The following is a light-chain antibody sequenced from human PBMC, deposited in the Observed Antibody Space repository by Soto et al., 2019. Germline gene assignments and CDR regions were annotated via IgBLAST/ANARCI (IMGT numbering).Light chain of an antibody. J-gene: IGKJ5*01. Sequence: EIVMTQSPATLSVSPGERATLSCRASQYIGSNLAWYQQKPGQAPRLLIYGASTRATGIPARFSGSGSGTEFALTISNLQSEDFAVYYCHQYNKWPPITFGQGTRLEI. V-gene: IGKV3-15*01. CDR2: GAS. CDR3: HQYNKWPPIT. CDR1: QYIGSN.